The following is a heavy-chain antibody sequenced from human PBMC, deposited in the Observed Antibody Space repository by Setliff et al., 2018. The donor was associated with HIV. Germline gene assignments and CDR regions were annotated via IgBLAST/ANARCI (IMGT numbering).Heavy chain of an antibody. CDR1: GDTFRSYA. Sequence: SVKVSCKASGDTFRSYAISWVRQAPGQGLEWMGRIIPILATSNYTQKFQGRVTITADKSTRTAYMELSSLRSEDTAVYYCASGMRWDTAMGDAFDIWGQGQWSPSPQ. D-gene: IGHD5-18*01. J-gene: IGHJ3*02. V-gene: IGHV1-69*06. CDR2: IIPILATS. CDR3: ASGMRWDTAMGDAFDI.